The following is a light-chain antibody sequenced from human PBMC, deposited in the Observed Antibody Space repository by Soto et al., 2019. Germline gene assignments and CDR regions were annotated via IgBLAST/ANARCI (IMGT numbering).Light chain of an antibody. Sequence: DIQMTQSPSTLSASVGDRVTITCRASQSISSWLAWYQQKPGKAPKLLIYKASSLESGVPSRFSGSGSGTESTLTISSLQPDDLANYYCQQYNSYPWTFGQGTKVEIK. CDR1: QSISSW. V-gene: IGKV1-5*03. CDR3: QQYNSYPWT. J-gene: IGKJ1*01. CDR2: KAS.